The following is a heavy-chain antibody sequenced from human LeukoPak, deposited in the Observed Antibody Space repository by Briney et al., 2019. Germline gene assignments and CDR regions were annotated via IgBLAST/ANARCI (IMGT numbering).Heavy chain of an antibody. CDR2: VSYDGSYK. CDR3: ARGARKRDDYGGFFDY. J-gene: IGHJ4*02. Sequence: GGSLRLSCASSGLTFHNYAMHWVRQAPGKGLEWAAVVSYDGSYKDYADSVKGRFTISRDNSRNTLYVQMNSLRAQDTAVYYCARGARKRDDYGGFFDYWGQGTLVTVSS. V-gene: IGHV3-30*04. CDR1: GLTFHNYA. D-gene: IGHD4-23*01.